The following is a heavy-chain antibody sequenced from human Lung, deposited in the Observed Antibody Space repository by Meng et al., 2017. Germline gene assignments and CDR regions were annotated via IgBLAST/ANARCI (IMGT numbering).Heavy chain of an antibody. CDR3: ASYCGGDCYSSIHY. Sequence: QVQLVQSGAEAKKPGASAKVLCKASGYTFTGYDMHWVRQAPGQGREWMGRINPNSGGTNYAQKFQGRVTMTRDTSISTAYMELSRLRSDDTAVYYCASYCGGDCYSSIHYWGQGTLVTVSS. D-gene: IGHD2-21*02. J-gene: IGHJ4*02. CDR1: GYTFTGYD. V-gene: IGHV1-2*06. CDR2: INPNSGGT.